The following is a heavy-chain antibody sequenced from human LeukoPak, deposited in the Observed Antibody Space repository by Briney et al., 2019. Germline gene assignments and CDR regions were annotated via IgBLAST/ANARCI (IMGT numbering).Heavy chain of an antibody. CDR2: LNPNSGDT. J-gene: IGHJ4*02. CDR1: GYTFTDYY. D-gene: IGHD5-24*01. CDR3: ARGRSIEMTTKSGGSDY. V-gene: IGHV1-2*02. Sequence: ASVKVSCKASGYTFTDYYMHWVRQAPGQGLEWMGWLNPNSGDTNYAQKFQGRVSMTRDTSISTAYMDLSDLRSDGTAVYYCARGRSIEMTTKSGGSDYWGQGTLVTVSS.